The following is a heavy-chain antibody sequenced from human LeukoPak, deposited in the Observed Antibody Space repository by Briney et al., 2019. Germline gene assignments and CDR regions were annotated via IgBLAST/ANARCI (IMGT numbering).Heavy chain of an antibody. Sequence: SETLSLTCAVYGESFSGYYWSWIRQPPGKGLEWIGEINHSGSTNYNPSLKSRVTISVDTSKSQFSLKLSSVTAADTAVYYCARMAHYDILTGQYNWFDPWGQGTLVTVSS. CDR2: INHSGST. CDR3: ARMAHYDILTGQYNWFDP. CDR1: GESFSGYY. V-gene: IGHV4-34*01. J-gene: IGHJ5*02. D-gene: IGHD3-9*01.